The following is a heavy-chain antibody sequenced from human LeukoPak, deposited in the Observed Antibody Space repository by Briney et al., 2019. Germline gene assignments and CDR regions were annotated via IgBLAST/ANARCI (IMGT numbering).Heavy chain of an antibody. D-gene: IGHD6-13*01. V-gene: IGHV1-2*02. J-gene: IGHJ4*02. Sequence: ASVKVSCKASGYTFTGYYMHWVRQAPGQGLEWMGWINPNSGGTNYAQKFQGRVTMTRDTSISTAYMELSRLRSDDTAVYYCARAGYSSSWYEGYWGQGTLVTVSS. CDR1: GYTFTGYY. CDR2: INPNSGGT. CDR3: ARAGYSSSWYEGY.